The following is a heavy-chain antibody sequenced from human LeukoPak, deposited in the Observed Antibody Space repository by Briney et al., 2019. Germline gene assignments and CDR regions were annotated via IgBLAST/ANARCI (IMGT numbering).Heavy chain of an antibody. V-gene: IGHV3-21*01. J-gene: IGHJ5*02. CDR3: ARDLKPYYYDSSGYNWFDP. CDR1: GFTFSSYS. D-gene: IGHD3-22*01. CDR2: ISSSSSYI. Sequence: GGSLRRSCAASGFTFSSYSMNWVRQAPGKGLEWVSSISSSSSYIYYAYSVKGRFTISRDNAKNSLYLQMNSLRAENTAVYYCARDLKPYYYDSSGYNWFDPWGQGTLVTASS.